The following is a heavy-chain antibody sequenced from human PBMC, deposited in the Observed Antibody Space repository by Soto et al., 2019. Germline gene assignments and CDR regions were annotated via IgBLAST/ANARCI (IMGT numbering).Heavy chain of an antibody. CDR3: ARGHKLRFLEWLLLGYYFDY. V-gene: IGHV1-8*01. J-gene: IGHJ4*02. Sequence: GASVKVSCKASGYTFTSYDINWVRQATGQGLEWMGWTNPNGGNTGYAQKFQGRVTMTRSTSISTAYMELSSLRSEDTAVYYCARGHKLRFLEWLLLGYYFDYWGQGTLVTVSS. CDR1: GYTFTSYD. CDR2: TNPNGGNT. D-gene: IGHD3-3*01.